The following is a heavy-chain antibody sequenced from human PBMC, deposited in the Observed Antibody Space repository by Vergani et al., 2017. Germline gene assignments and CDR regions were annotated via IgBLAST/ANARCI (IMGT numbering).Heavy chain of an antibody. J-gene: IGHJ3*02. CDR1: GGTFSSYA. V-gene: IGHV1-69*11. D-gene: IGHD2-2*01. CDR2: IIPILGTA. Sequence: QVQLVQSGAEVKKPGSSVKVSCKASGGTFSSYAISWVRQAPGQGLEWMGRIIPILGTANYAQKFQGRVTITADESTSTAYMELRSLRSEDTAVYYCAREEGYCSSTSCYADAFDIWGQGTMVTVSS. CDR3: AREEGYCSSTSCYADAFDI.